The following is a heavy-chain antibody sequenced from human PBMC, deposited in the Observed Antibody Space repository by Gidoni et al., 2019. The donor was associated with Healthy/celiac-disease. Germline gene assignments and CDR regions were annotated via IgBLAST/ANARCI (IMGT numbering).Heavy chain of an antibody. V-gene: IGHV3-9*01. D-gene: IGHD3-22*01. J-gene: IGHJ3*02. Sequence: EVQLVESGGGLVQPGRSLRLSCAASGFTFDDYAMHWVRQAPGKGLEWVSGISWNSGSIGYADSVKGRFTISRDNAKNSLYLQMNSLRAEDTALYYCAKEGYYDSSGTLRGRGAFDIWGQGTMVTVSS. CDR3: AKEGYYDSSGTLRGRGAFDI. CDR1: GFTFDDYA. CDR2: ISWNSGSI.